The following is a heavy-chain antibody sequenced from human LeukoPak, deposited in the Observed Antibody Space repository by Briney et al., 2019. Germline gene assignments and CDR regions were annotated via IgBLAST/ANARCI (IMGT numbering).Heavy chain of an antibody. CDR2: IIPILGIA. J-gene: IGHJ3*02. Sequence: SVKVSCKASVSTFSSYTISWVRQAPGQGVEWMGRIIPILGIANYAQKFQGRVQITADKSTSTAYMELSSLRSEDTAVYYCARAFCGGDCYPPRDAFDIWGQGTMVTVSS. D-gene: IGHD2-21*01. V-gene: IGHV1-69*02. CDR3: ARAFCGGDCYPPRDAFDI. CDR1: VSTFSSYT.